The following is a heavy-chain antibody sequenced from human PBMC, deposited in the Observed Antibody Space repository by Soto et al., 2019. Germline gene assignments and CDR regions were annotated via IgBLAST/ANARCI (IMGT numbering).Heavy chain of an antibody. CDR1: GFTFGDYA. CDR2: IRSKAYGGTT. CDR3: TRDMLLRFYYYYYGMDV. D-gene: IGHD3-3*01. J-gene: IGHJ6*02. V-gene: IGHV3-49*04. Sequence: GGSLRLSCTASGFTFGDYAMSWVRQAPGKGLEWAGFIRSKAYGGTTEYAASVKGRFTISRDDSKSIAYLQMNSLKTEDTAVYYCTRDMLLRFYYYYYGMDVWGQGTTVTVSS.